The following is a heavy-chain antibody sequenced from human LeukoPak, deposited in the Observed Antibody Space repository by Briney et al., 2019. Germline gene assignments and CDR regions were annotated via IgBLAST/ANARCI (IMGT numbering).Heavy chain of an antibody. Sequence: GGSLRLSCAASGFTFSSYTMSWVRQAPGEGLEWLSAISGRGESTFYAPSVKGRFAISRDNSDNTLYLQMSSLRVDDTAVYFCAKERQTGDYFTSDYWGQGTLVTVSS. V-gene: IGHV3-23*01. D-gene: IGHD4-17*01. CDR1: GFTFSSYT. J-gene: IGHJ4*02. CDR2: ISGRGEST. CDR3: AKERQTGDYFTSDY.